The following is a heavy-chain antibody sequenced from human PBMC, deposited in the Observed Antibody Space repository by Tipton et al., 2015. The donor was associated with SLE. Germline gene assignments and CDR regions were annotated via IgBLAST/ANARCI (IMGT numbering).Heavy chain of an antibody. J-gene: IGHJ4*02. CDR1: GYSISSGYY. Sequence: LRLSCTVSGYSISSGYYWGWIRQPPGKGLEWIGSIYHSGSTYYNPSLKSRVTISVDTSKNQFSRKLSSVTAADTAVYYCARDGLLWFGESYYFDYWGQGTLVTVSS. CDR3: ARDGLLWFGESYYFDY. CDR2: IYHSGST. V-gene: IGHV4-38-2*02. D-gene: IGHD3-10*01.